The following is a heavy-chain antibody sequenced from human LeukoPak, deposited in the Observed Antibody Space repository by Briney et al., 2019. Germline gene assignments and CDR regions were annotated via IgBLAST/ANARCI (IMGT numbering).Heavy chain of an antibody. CDR3: AMTTVTTLDY. D-gene: IGHD4-17*01. Sequence: PSETLSLTCAVYGGSFSGYYWSWIRQPPGKGLEWIGEINHSGSTNYNPSLKSRVTISVDKSKNQFSLKLSSVTAADTAVYYCAMTTVTTLDYWGQGTLVTVSS. V-gene: IGHV4-34*01. CDR2: INHSGST. CDR1: GGSFSGYY. J-gene: IGHJ4*02.